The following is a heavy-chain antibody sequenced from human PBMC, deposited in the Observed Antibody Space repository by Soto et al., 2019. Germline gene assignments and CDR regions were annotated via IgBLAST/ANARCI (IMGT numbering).Heavy chain of an antibody. CDR3: ARGGSYSPDFDY. CDR2: ISSSGSTI. V-gene: IGHV3-48*03. D-gene: IGHD1-26*01. Sequence: GSLSLSCAASGLTLSSYEMNWVRQAPGKGLEWVSYISSSGSTIYYADSVKGRFTISRDNAKNSLYLKMNSLRAEDTAVYYCARGGSYSPDFDYWGQGTLVTVSS. J-gene: IGHJ4*02. CDR1: GLTLSSYE.